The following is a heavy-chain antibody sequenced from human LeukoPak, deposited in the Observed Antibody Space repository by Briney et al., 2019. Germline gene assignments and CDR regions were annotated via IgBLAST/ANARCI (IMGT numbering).Heavy chain of an antibody. Sequence: SGGSLRLSCVASGFTFSSYTMNWVRQAPGRGLEWVSSISSGSHYIDYADSVRGRFTISRDNAENSLHLHMSSLRAEDMAVYYCATPPLVTWFDPWGQGTLVTVSS. D-gene: IGHD4-23*01. CDR1: GFTFSSYT. J-gene: IGHJ5*02. V-gene: IGHV3-21*01. CDR3: ATPPLVTWFDP. CDR2: ISSGSHYI.